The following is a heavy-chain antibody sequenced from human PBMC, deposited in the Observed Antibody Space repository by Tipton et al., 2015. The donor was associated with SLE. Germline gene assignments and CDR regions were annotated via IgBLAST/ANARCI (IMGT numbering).Heavy chain of an antibody. V-gene: IGHV4-59*08. CDR2: IYYSGNT. D-gene: IGHD2-21*01. J-gene: IGHJ4*02. Sequence: TLSLTCTVSGGSISSYYWSWIRQPPGKGLEWIGYIYYSGNTYYNPSLKSRVTISVDTSKNQFSLKLSSVTAADTAVYYCARHAKLDCLHWGQGTLVTVSS. CDR1: GGSISSYY. CDR3: ARHAKLDCLH.